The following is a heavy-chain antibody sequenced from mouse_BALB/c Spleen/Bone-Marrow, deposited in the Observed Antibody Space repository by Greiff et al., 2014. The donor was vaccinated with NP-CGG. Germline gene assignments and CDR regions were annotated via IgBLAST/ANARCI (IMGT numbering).Heavy chain of an antibody. D-gene: IGHD2-1*01. CDR3: ARSGGNYVSFAY. CDR2: IDPSDSET. Sequence: QVHVKQSGAELVKPGAPVKLSCKASGYTFTSYWMNWVKQRPERGLEWIGRIDPSDSETHYNQKFKDKATLTVDKSSSTAYIQLSSLTSEDSAVYYCARSGGNYVSFAYWGQGTLVTVSA. CDR1: GYTFTSYW. V-gene: IGHV1-69*02. J-gene: IGHJ3*01.